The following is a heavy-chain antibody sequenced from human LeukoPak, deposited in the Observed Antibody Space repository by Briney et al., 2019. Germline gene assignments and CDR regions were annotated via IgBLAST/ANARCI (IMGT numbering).Heavy chain of an antibody. J-gene: IGHJ4*02. CDR2: IYYSGST. CDR1: GGSISSSSYY. CDR3: ARDRPIAEALLWFGDFQDYFDY. V-gene: IGHV4-39*07. Sequence: PSETLSLTCTASGGSISSSSYYWGWIRQPPGKGLEWIGSIYYSGSTDYNPSLKSRVTISVDTSKNQFSLKLSSVTAADTAVYYCARDRPIAEALLWFGDFQDYFDYWGQGTLVTVSS. D-gene: IGHD3-10*01.